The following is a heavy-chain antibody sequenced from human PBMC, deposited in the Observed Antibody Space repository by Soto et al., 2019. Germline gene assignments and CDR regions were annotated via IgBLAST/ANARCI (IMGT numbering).Heavy chain of an antibody. Sequence: SEDLCLNSTGSGGSVRRGFYYGYWIRQPQGKGLEWFGYIYYRGSTNYNPSPKSRVTISADTSKKQFSLQLRSVTAADTAVYYFSIDEGPPHSMHFSDQGTS. CDR1: GGSVRRGFYY. CDR3: SIDEGPPHSMHF. J-gene: IGHJ6*02. CDR2: IYYRGST. V-gene: IGHV4-61*01.